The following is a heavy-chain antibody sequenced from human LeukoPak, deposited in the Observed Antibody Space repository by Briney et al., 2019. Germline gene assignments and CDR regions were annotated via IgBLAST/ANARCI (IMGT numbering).Heavy chain of an antibody. CDR3: ARAVYRYYDYVWGSYRPPYYFDY. J-gene: IGHJ4*02. CDR1: AYTFTSYG. CDR2: ISVYNGNT. Sequence: ASVKLSSTASAYTFTSYGISWVRQAPGQGLEWMGWISVYNGNTTYAQKLQGRVTMTTDTSTSTAYMELRSLRSDHTAVYYCARAVYRYYDYVWGSYRPPYYFDYWGQGTLVTVSS. V-gene: IGHV1-18*01. D-gene: IGHD3-16*02.